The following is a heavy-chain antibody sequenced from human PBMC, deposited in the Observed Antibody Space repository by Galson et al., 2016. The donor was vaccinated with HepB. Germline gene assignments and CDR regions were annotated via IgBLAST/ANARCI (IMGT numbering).Heavy chain of an antibody. V-gene: IGHV1-69*13. J-gene: IGHJ4*02. Sequence: SVKVSCKASGGTFRTYAMSWVRQAPGQGLEWMGGIIPTFGIPKYTQKFQGRVTITADESTITAYMELSSLRSEDTAVYYCAVTHDYGDYGTGDNWGQGTLVTVSS. CDR1: GGTFRTYA. CDR2: IIPTFGIP. D-gene: IGHD4-17*01. CDR3: AVTHDYGDYGTGDN.